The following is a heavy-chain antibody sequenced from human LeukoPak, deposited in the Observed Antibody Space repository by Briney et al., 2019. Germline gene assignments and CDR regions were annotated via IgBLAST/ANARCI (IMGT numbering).Heavy chain of an antibody. CDR2: INHSGST. CDR3: ARQTYGYYFDY. CDR1: GGSFSGYC. Sequence: SETLSLTCAVYGGSFSGYCWSWIRQPPGKGLEWIGEINHSGSTNYNPSLKSRVTISVDTSKNQFSLKLSSVTAADTAVYYCARQTYGYYFDYWGQGTLVTVSS. J-gene: IGHJ4*02. V-gene: IGHV4-34*01. D-gene: IGHD3-10*01.